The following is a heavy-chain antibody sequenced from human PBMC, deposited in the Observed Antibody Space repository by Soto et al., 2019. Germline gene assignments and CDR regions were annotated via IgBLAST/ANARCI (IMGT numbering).Heavy chain of an antibody. CDR1: GGTFSSYA. D-gene: IGHD3-22*01. V-gene: IGHV1-69*13. CDR3: ARDRGRFTMIFDY. CDR2: IIPIFGTA. Sequence: SVKVSCKASGGTFSSYAISWVRQAPGQGLEWMGGIIPIFGTANYAQKFQGRVTITADESTSTAYMELSSLRSEDTAVYYCARDRGRFTMIFDYWGQGTLVTVSS. J-gene: IGHJ4*02.